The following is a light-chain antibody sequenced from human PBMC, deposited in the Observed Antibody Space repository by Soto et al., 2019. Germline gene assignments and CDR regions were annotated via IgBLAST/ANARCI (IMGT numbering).Light chain of an antibody. CDR2: GAS. CDR3: QHYGVSHRT. V-gene: IGKV3-20*01. Sequence: EIVLTQSPGTLSLSPGESGTLSCRASQSLGTNFLAWFQQKPGQAPRLLIYGASTRATGIPDRFSGSGSGTDFTLTITRLEPEDSAVYYCQHYGVSHRTFRQGTKVQIK. J-gene: IGKJ1*01. CDR1: QSLGTNF.